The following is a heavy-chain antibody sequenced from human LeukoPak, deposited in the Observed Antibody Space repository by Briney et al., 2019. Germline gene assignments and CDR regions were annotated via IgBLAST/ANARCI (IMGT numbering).Heavy chain of an antibody. CDR2: TSSSSSYI. J-gene: IGHJ6*02. CDR1: GFTFSSYS. V-gene: IGHV3-21*01. D-gene: IGHD2-2*01. CDR3: ARVVPAARRYYGMDV. Sequence: GGSLRLSCAASGFTFSSYSMNWVRHAPGKGLEWVSSTSSSSSYIYYADSVKGRFTISRDNAKNSLYLQMNSLRAEDTAVYYCARVVPAARRYYGMDVWGQGTTVTVSS.